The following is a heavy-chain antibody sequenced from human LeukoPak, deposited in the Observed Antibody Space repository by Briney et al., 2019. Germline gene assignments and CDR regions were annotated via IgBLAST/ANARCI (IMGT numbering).Heavy chain of an antibody. CDR3: ARVSPHTRGLQTTGAFDI. CDR2: IYYSGST. J-gene: IGHJ3*02. D-gene: IGHD5-24*01. Sequence: PSETLSLTCTVSGGSISGYYWSWIRQPPGKGLEWIGYIYYSGSTNYNPSLKSRVTISVDTSTNQFSLKLSSVTAADTAVYYCARVSPHTRGLQTTGAFDIWGQGTMVTVSS. V-gene: IGHV4-59*01. CDR1: GGSISGYY.